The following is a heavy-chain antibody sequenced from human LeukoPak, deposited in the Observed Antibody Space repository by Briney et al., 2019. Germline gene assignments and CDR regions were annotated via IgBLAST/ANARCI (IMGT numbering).Heavy chain of an antibody. Sequence: GGSLRLSCAASGFTFSSYAMGWVRQAPGKGLEWVSAISGSGGSTYYADSVKGRFTISRDNSKNTLYLQMNSLRAEDTAVYYCAKGPDAFIAAAGDYWGQGTLVTVSS. J-gene: IGHJ4*02. V-gene: IGHV3-23*01. CDR2: ISGSGGST. CDR1: GFTFSSYA. D-gene: IGHD6-13*01. CDR3: AKGPDAFIAAAGDY.